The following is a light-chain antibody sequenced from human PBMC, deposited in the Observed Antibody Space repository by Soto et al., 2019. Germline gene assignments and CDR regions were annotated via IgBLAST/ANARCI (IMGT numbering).Light chain of an antibody. CDR3: SSFTAYSTYV. J-gene: IGLJ1*01. CDR1: SSDVAYYNY. V-gene: IGLV2-14*01. CDR2: EVS. Sequence: QSALTQPASVSGSPGQSITISCTGTSSDVAYYNYVSWFQEHPGKAPKLVIYEVSNRPSGIANRFSGSKSGNTASLTISGLQAEDEADYYCSSFTAYSTYVFGTGTKLTVL.